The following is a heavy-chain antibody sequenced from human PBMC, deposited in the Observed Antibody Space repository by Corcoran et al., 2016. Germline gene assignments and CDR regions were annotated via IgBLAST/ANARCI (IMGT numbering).Heavy chain of an antibody. V-gene: IGHV4-59*01. D-gene: IGHD3-22*01. CDR1: GGSISSYY. Sequence: QVQLKESGPGLVKPSETLSLTCTVSGGSISSYYWSWSRQPPGKGLEWIGYIHYSGSTNYNPSLKSLVTISVDTSKNQFSLKLSSVNAADTAVYCCARDGSFYESSGYYPPPGMDVWGQGTTVTVSS. J-gene: IGHJ6*02. CDR3: ARDGSFYESSGYYPPPGMDV. CDR2: IHYSGST.